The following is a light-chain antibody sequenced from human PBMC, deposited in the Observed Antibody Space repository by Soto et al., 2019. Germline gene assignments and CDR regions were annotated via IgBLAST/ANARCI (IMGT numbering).Light chain of an antibody. CDR2: GAT. CDR1: QSVSNNY. Sequence: EIVLTQSPGTLSLSPGERATLSCRASQSVSNNYLAWYQQKPGQAPRLLIHGATTRATGIPARFRGSGSGTDFSLTISRLEPEDFAVYYCHQYASSPWTFGQGTKVDIK. CDR3: HQYASSPWT. V-gene: IGKV3-20*01. J-gene: IGKJ1*01.